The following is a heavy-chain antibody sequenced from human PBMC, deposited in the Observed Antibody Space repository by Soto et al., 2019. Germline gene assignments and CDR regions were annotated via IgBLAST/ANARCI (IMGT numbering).Heavy chain of an antibody. CDR2: IYYSGST. J-gene: IGHJ4*02. D-gene: IGHD6-6*01. CDR3: ARVGRNKPRLWAARPLVIDY. CDR1: GGSISSYY. V-gene: IGHV4-59*01. Sequence: SETLSLTCTVSGGSISSYYWSWIRQPPGKGLEWIGYIYYSGSTNYNPSLKSRVTISVDTSKNQFSLKLSSVTAADTAVYYCARVGRNKPRLWAARPLVIDYWGQGTLVTVSS.